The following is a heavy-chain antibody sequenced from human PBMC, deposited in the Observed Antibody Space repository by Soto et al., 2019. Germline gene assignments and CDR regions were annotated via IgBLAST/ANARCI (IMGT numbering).Heavy chain of an antibody. CDR3: AADGRDGYNLFDY. J-gene: IGHJ4*02. CDR2: IVVGSGNT. D-gene: IGHD5-12*01. Sequence: SVKVSCKASGFTFTSSAVQWVRQARGQRLEWIGWIVVGSGNTNYAQKFQERVTITRDMSTSTAYMELSSLRSEDTAVYYCAADGRDGYNLFDYWGQGTLVTVSS. CDR1: GFTFTSSA. V-gene: IGHV1-58*01.